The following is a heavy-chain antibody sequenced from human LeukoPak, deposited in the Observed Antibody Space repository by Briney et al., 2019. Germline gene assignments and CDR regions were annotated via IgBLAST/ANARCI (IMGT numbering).Heavy chain of an antibody. Sequence: ASVKVSCKVSGYTLTELSMHWVRQAPGKGLEWMGGFDPEDGETIYAQKFQGRVTMTEDTSTDTAYMELSSLRSEDTAVYYCATLLRTVTTFGRMFWKEYSYYFDYWGQGTLVTVSS. CDR2: FDPEDGET. CDR1: GYTLTELS. J-gene: IGHJ4*02. CDR3: ATLLRTVTTFGRMFWKEYSYYFDY. D-gene: IGHD4-17*01. V-gene: IGHV1-24*01.